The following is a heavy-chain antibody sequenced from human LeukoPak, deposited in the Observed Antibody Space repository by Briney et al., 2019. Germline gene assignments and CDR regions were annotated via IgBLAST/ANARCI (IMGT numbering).Heavy chain of an antibody. D-gene: IGHD6-13*01. J-gene: IGHJ4*02. CDR3: AKVRGSSRAYFDY. V-gene: IGHV3-21*04. CDR2: ISSSSSYI. Sequence: GGSLRLSCAASGFTFSSYSMNWVRQAPGKGLEWVSSISSSSSYIYYADSVKGRFTISRDNAKNSLYLQMNSLRAEDTAVYYCAKVRGSSRAYFDYWGQGTLVTVSS. CDR1: GFTFSSYS.